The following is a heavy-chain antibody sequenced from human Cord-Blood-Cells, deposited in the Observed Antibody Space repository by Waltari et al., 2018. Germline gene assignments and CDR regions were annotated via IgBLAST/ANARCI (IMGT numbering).Heavy chain of an antibody. Sequence: QVQLQQWGAGLLKPSESLSLTCAVYGGSFSGYYWSWLPQPPGKGLEWIGEINHSGSTNYNPSLKSRVTISVDTSKNQFSLKLSSVTAADTAVYYCARGKDDILTGNAFDIWGQGTMVTDSS. CDR1: GGSFSGYY. J-gene: IGHJ3*02. CDR3: ARGKDDILTGNAFDI. V-gene: IGHV4-34*01. CDR2: INHSGST. D-gene: IGHD3-9*01.